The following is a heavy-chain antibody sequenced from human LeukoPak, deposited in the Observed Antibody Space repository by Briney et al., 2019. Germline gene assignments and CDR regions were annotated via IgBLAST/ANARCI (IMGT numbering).Heavy chain of an antibody. D-gene: IGHD3-3*01. CDR1: GFTFSSYG. V-gene: IGHV3-30*18. CDR3: AKELPDYDFWSGYSPFDY. J-gene: IGHJ4*02. CDR2: ISYDAKSS. Sequence: PGGSLRLSCVTSGFTFSSYGMHWVRQVPGKGLEWVAVISYDAKSSYHVDSVKGRFTISRDNSKNTLYLQMNSLRAEDTAVYYCAKELPDYDFWSGYSPFDYWGQGTLVTVSS.